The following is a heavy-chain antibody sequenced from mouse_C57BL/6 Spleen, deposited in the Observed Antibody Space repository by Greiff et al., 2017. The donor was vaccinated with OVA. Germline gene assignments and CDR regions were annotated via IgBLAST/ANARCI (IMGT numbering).Heavy chain of an antibody. Sequence: DVKLVESGGGLVKPGGSLKLSCAASGFTFSSYAMSWVRQTPEKRLEWVATISGGGSYTYYPDNVQGRFTISRDNAKNNLYLQMSHLKSEDTAMYYYARPYYCNFEYFDVWGTGTTVTVSS. CDR1: GFTFSSYA. CDR3: ARPYYCNFEYFDV. D-gene: IGHD2-10*01. J-gene: IGHJ1*03. CDR2: ISGGGSYT. V-gene: IGHV5-4*03.